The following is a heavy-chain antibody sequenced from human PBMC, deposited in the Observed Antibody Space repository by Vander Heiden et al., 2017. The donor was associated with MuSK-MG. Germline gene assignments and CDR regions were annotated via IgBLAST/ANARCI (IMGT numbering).Heavy chain of an antibody. D-gene: IGHD2-15*01. CDR3: ARDGRGKVVAATPSDY. CDR2: ISSSSSYI. Sequence: EVQLVESGGGLVKPGGSLRLSCAASGFTFSSYSMNWVRQAPGKGLEWVSSISSSSSYIYYADSVKGRFTISRDNAKNSRYLQMNSLRAEETAVYYCARDGRGKVVAATPSDYWGQGTLVTVSS. V-gene: IGHV3-21*01. J-gene: IGHJ4*02. CDR1: GFTFSSYS.